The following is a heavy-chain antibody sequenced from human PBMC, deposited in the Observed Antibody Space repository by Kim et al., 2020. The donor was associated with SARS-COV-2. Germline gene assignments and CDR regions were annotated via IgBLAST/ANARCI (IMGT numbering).Heavy chain of an antibody. D-gene: IGHD6-6*01. V-gene: IGHV1-8*01. CDR2: MNPNSGNT. J-gene: IGHJ6*02. CDR1: GYTFTSYD. Sequence: ASVKVSCKASGYTFTSYDINWVRQATGQGLEWMGWMNPNSGNTGYAQKFQGRVTMTRNTSISTAYMELSSLRSEDTAVYYCARGGIAARGGIYYGMVVWGQGTTVTVSS. CDR3: ARGGIAARGGIYYGMVV.